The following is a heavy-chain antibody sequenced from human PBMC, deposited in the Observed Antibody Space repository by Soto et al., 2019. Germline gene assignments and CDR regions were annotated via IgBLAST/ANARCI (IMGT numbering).Heavy chain of an antibody. J-gene: IGHJ5*02. Sequence: GGSLRLSCAASGFTLSTYGMHWVRQAPGKGLEWVAVISSDGNEYYADSVKGRFTISRDNSKNTLYLQMNSLRAEDTAVYYCAQSPITIFGVVNHWGQGTLVTVSS. CDR3: AQSPITIFGVVNH. CDR2: ISSDGNE. CDR1: GFTLSTYG. D-gene: IGHD3-3*01. V-gene: IGHV3-30*03.